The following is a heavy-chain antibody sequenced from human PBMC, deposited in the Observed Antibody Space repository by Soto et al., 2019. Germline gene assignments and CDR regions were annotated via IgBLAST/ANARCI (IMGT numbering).Heavy chain of an antibody. V-gene: IGHV4-39*01. D-gene: IGHD2-2*01. CDR2: IYYSGST. CDR3: STSCYSFDY. Sequence: SETLSLTCTVSGGSISSSSYYWGWIRQPPGKGLEWIGSIYYSGSTYYNPSLKSRVTISVDTSKNQFSLKLSSVTAADTAVYYCSTSCYSFDYWGQGTLVTVS. CDR1: GGSISSSSYY. J-gene: IGHJ4*02.